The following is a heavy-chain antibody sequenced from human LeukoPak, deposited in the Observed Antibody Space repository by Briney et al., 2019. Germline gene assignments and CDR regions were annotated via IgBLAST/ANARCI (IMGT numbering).Heavy chain of an antibody. V-gene: IGHV1-18*01. Sequence: ASVKVSCKASGYTFTSYAMNWVRQAPGQGLEWMGWINAYNGNTNYAQKLQGRVTMTTDTSTSTAYMELRSLRSDDTAVYYCARAPYDFWSGHDNWFDPWGQGTLVTVSS. CDR3: ARAPYDFWSGHDNWFDP. J-gene: IGHJ5*02. D-gene: IGHD3-3*01. CDR2: INAYNGNT. CDR1: GYTFTSYA.